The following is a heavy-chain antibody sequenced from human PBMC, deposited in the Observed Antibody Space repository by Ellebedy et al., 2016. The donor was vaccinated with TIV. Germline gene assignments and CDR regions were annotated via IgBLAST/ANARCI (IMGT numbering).Heavy chain of an antibody. V-gene: IGHV3-23*01. D-gene: IGHD2-2*01. Sequence: GESLKISXAASGFTFSSYAMSWVRQAPGKGLEWVSGVSGSGGSTYYADSVKGRFTISRDNSKNTLYLQMNSLRAEDTAVYYCAKGRASTSCYSGFDYWGQGTLVTVSS. J-gene: IGHJ4*02. CDR2: VSGSGGST. CDR1: GFTFSSYA. CDR3: AKGRASTSCYSGFDY.